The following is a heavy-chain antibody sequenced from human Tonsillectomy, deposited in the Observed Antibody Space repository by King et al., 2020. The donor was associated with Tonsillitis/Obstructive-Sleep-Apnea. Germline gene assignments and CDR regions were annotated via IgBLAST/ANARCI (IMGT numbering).Heavy chain of an antibody. CDR3: ARGQSSSSPPLY. Sequence: QLQESGPGLVKPSETLSLTCTVSGGSISSYYWSWIRQPPGKGLEWIGYIHYSGSTNYNPSLKSRVTISVDTSKNQFSLKLSSVTAADTAVYYCARGQSSSSPPLYWGQGTLVTVSS. J-gene: IGHJ4*02. CDR1: GGSISSYY. D-gene: IGHD6-6*01. CDR2: IHYSGST. V-gene: IGHV4-59*01.